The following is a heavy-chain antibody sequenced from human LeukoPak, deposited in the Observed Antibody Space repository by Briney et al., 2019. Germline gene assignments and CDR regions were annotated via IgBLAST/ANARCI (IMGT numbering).Heavy chain of an antibody. CDR1: GFTFSSYG. Sequence: PGGSLRLSCAASGFTFSSYGMHWVRQAPGKGLVWVSRINSDGSGTDYADSVKGRFTISRDNARNTLYLQMSSLRAEDTAVYHCARDFTNIRGGGYFDNWGQGTLVTVSS. J-gene: IGHJ4*02. CDR2: INSDGSGT. D-gene: IGHD2/OR15-2a*01. CDR3: ARDFTNIRGGGYFDN. V-gene: IGHV3-74*01.